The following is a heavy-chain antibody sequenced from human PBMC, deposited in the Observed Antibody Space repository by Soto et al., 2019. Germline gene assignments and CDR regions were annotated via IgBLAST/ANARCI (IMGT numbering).Heavy chain of an antibody. CDR2: ITSDTKTI. V-gene: IGHV3-48*02. Sequence: EVQLVESGGDLVQRGGSLRLSCVASGFTFSVYSMNWVRQAPGKGLEWFSYITSDTKTIKYADSVKGRFTISRDNAKNSVYLQMNSRSDEDTAVYYCARAVEGHFDYWGQGTVVTVSS. CDR1: GFTFSVYS. J-gene: IGHJ4*02. D-gene: IGHD6-19*01. CDR3: ARAVEGHFDY.